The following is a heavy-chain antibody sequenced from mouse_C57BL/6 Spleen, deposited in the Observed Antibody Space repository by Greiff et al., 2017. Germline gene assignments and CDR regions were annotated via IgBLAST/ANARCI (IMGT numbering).Heavy chain of an antibody. D-gene: IGHD2-4*01. CDR2: ISSGGDYI. V-gene: IGHV5-9-1*02. J-gene: IGHJ4*01. Sequence: EVKVVESGEGLVKPGGSLKLSCAASGFTFSSYAMSWVRQTPEKRLEWVAYISSGGDYINYADTAKGRFTNSRDNARNTLYMQMSRLKSEDTAMYYCTRGGSYDYDEDYAMDYWGQGASVTVAS. CDR3: TRGGSYDYDEDYAMDY. CDR1: GFTFSSYA.